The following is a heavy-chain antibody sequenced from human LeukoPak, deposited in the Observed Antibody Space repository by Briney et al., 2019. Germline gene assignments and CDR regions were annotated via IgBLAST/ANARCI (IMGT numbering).Heavy chain of an antibody. CDR2: FYYSGST. V-gene: IGHV4-30-4*08. Sequence: SETLSLTCTVSGGSISRGYYYWSWIRQPRGKGLEWIGYFYYSGSTYYNPSLKSRVSISVDTSKNQFSLNLSSVTAADTAVYYCARIHSAGYMDVWGKGTTVTVSS. CDR1: GGSISRGYYY. D-gene: IGHD1-26*01. J-gene: IGHJ6*03. CDR3: ARIHSAGYMDV.